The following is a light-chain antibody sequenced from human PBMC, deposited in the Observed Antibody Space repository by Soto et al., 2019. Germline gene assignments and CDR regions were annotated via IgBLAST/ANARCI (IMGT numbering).Light chain of an antibody. CDR2: GAS. J-gene: IGKJ4*01. CDR3: QQYGSSPLT. CDR1: QSVSSSY. V-gene: IGKV3-20*01. Sequence: IVMTQSPATLSVSQGERATLSCRASQSVSSSYLAWYQQKPGQAPRLLIYGASSRATGIPDRFSGSGSGTDFTLTISRLEPEDFAVYYCQQYGSSPLTFGGGTKVDIK.